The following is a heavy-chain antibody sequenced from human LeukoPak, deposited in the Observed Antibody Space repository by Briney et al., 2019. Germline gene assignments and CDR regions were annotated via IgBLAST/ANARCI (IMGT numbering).Heavy chain of an antibody. Sequence: ASVKVSCKASGYTFISYGISWVRQAPGQGLEWMGWISGYNGNTNYAQKFQGRVTMTTDTSTSTAYMELRSLRSDDTAVYYCGTTVTTDYYYYGMDVWGQGTTVTVSS. J-gene: IGHJ6*02. CDR1: GYTFISYG. CDR2: ISGYNGNT. D-gene: IGHD4-17*01. CDR3: GTTVTTDYYYYGMDV. V-gene: IGHV1-18*01.